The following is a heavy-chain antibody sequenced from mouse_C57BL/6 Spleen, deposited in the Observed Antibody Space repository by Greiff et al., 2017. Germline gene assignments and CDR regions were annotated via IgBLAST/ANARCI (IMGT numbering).Heavy chain of an antibody. CDR2: IDPETGGT. CDR1: GYTFTDYE. J-gene: IGHJ2*01. CDR3: IYYGNYVRSFDY. V-gene: IGHV1-15*01. D-gene: IGHD2-1*01. Sequence: QVQLQQSGAELVRPGASVTLSCKASGYTFTDYEMHWVKQTPVHGLEWIGAIDPETGGTAYNQKFKGKAILTADKSSSTAYMELRSLTSEDSAVYYCIYYGNYVRSFDYWGQGTTLTVSS.